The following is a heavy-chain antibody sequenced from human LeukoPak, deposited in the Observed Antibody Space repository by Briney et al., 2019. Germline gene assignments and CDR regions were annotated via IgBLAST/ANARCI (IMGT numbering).Heavy chain of an antibody. CDR2: IWYDGNNK. CDR1: GFTFSTYG. Sequence: LRLSCVASGFTFSTYGMHWVRQAPGKGLEWVAIIWYDGNNKYYADSVKGRFTISRDNSENTLYLQMISLRAEDTAVYYCARDQEGFTIFGVVIMKGILNGMDVWGQGTTVTVSS. V-gene: IGHV3-33*01. J-gene: IGHJ6*02. D-gene: IGHD3-3*01. CDR3: ARDQEGFTIFGVVIMKGILNGMDV.